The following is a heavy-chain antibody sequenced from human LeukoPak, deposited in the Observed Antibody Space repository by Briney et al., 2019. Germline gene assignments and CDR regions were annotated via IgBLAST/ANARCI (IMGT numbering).Heavy chain of an antibody. CDR2: INPNSGGT. CDR3: AKDRFDFYFDY. J-gene: IGHJ4*02. D-gene: IGHD3-10*01. CDR1: GYTFTDYY. Sequence: ASVKVSCKASGYTFTDYYMHWVRQAPRQGLEWMGRINPNSGGTNYARKFQGRVTMTRDTSISTAYMELSRLRSDDTAVYYCAKDRFDFYFDYWGQGTLVTVSS. V-gene: IGHV1-2*06.